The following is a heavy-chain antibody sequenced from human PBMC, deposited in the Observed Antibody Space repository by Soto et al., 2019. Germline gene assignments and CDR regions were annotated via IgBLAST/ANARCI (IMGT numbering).Heavy chain of an antibody. D-gene: IGHD3-9*01. Sequence: QVPLVESGGGVVQPGRSLRLSCAASGFTFSSYGMHWVRQAPGKGLEWVAVIWYDGSNKYYADSVKGRFTISRDNSKTTLYLQRNSLRAEDTAVYYCARDRTPVLRYFYLPSNWGQGTLVTVSS. J-gene: IGHJ4*02. V-gene: IGHV3-33*01. CDR1: GFTFSSYG. CDR2: IWYDGSNK. CDR3: ARDRTPVLRYFYLPSN.